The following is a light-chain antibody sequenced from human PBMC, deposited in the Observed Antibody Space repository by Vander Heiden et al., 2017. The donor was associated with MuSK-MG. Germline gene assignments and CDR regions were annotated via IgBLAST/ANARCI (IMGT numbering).Light chain of an antibody. J-gene: IGKJ1*01. Sequence: DIQMTQSPSTLSASVGDRVTITCRASQSISSWLAWYQQKPGKAPKLLIYDASSLESGVPSRFSGSGSGTEFTLTISSLQPDDFATYYCQQYNSMTFGQGTKVXIK. CDR1: QSISSW. CDR2: DAS. CDR3: QQYNSMT. V-gene: IGKV1-5*01.